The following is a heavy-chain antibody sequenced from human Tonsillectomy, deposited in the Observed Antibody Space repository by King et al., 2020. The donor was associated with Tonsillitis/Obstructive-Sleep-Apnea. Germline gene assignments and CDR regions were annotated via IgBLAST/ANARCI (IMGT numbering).Heavy chain of an antibody. J-gene: IGHJ4*02. V-gene: IGHV3-49*05. D-gene: IGHD3-3*01. Sequence: VQLVESGGGFGKPGRSLRLSCTAYGVSFGDYTMSWFRQAPGKGLEWGTFIRSKAYGGTTEYAASVKCRFTISRVYSKSIAYLQMNSLKTEDTAVYYCTREGITIFGVVIDHYFDYWGQGTLVTVSS. CDR1: GVSFGDYT. CDR3: TREGITIFGVVIDHYFDY. CDR2: IRSKAYGGTT.